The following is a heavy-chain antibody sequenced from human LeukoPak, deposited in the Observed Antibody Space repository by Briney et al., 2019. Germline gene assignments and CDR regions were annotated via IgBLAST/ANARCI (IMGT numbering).Heavy chain of an antibody. D-gene: IGHD5-18*01. V-gene: IGHV4-34*01. J-gene: IGHJ4*02. CDR1: GGSFSGYY. Sequence: SETLSLTCAVYGGSFSGYYWSWIRQPPGKGLEWIGEINHSGSTNYNPSLKSRVTISVDTSKNQFSLKLSSVTAADTAVYYCARGSKLWFMMKNFDYWGQGTLVTVSS. CDR3: ARGSKLWFMMKNFDY. CDR2: INHSGST.